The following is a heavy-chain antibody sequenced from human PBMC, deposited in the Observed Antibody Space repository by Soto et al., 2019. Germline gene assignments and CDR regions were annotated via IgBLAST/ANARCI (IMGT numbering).Heavy chain of an antibody. CDR3: ARATIVLVPAAMVSHWFDP. J-gene: IGHJ5*02. CDR1: GGSVRSGTHY. CDR2: IYYRGTT. Sequence: SATLSLTCTVSGGSVRSGTHYWAWIRQPPGKGLEWIGYIYYRGTTKYNPSLESRVTISVDTSKNQFSLRLSSVTAADTAVYYCARATIVLVPAAMVSHWFDPWGQGTLVTVS. V-gene: IGHV4-61*01. D-gene: IGHD2-2*01.